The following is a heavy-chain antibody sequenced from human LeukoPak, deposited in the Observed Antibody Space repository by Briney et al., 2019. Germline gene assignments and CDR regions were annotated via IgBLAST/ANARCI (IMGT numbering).Heavy chain of an antibody. Sequence: GSLGLSCAASGFTFSSYAMSWVRPAPGKGLEWVSVISGSGGTTYYADSVKGRFTISRDNSKNTLYLQLNSLRAEDTAVYYCARLEWELLYFDYWGQGALVTVSS. V-gene: IGHV3-23*01. CDR1: GFTFSSYA. D-gene: IGHD1-26*01. J-gene: IGHJ4*02. CDR3: ARLEWELLYFDY. CDR2: ISGSGGTT.